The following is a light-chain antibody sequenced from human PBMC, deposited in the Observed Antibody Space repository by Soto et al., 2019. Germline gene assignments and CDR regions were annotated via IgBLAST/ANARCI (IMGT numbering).Light chain of an antibody. CDR3: QQRSNWIT. Sequence: DIVMTQSPATLSVSPGDRATLSCRASQSVSSNYLAWYQQKPGQAPRLLIYDASNRATGIPARFSGSGSGTDFTLTISSLEPEDFAVYYCQQRSNWITFGQGTRLEIK. CDR2: DAS. V-gene: IGKV3-11*01. CDR1: QSVSSNY. J-gene: IGKJ5*01.